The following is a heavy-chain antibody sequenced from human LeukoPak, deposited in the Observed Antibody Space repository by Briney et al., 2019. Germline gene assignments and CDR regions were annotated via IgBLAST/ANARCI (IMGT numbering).Heavy chain of an antibody. D-gene: IGHD6-25*01. V-gene: IGHV4-4*07. CDR1: GGPISTYY. Sequence: PSETLSLTCTVSGGPISTYYWTWIRRPAGKGLEWIGRVYIRGATDFSPSLKSRVTMSVDTSKNQVSLLLNPVTAADTAMYFCARETDSSARFDYWGQGILVTVS. CDR2: VYIRGAT. CDR3: ARETDSSARFDY. J-gene: IGHJ4*02.